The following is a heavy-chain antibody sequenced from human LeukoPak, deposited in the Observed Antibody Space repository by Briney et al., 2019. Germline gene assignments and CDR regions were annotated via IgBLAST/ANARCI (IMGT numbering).Heavy chain of an antibody. V-gene: IGHV1-24*01. D-gene: IGHD2-15*01. CDR3: ATANCSGGSCMGYFDY. CDR2: FDPEDGET. Sequence: GASVKVSCKVSGYTLTELSMHWVRQAPGKGLEWTGGFDPEDGETIYAQKFQGRVTMTEDTSTDTAYMELSSLRSEDTAVYYCATANCSGGSCMGYFDYWGQGTLVTVSS. CDR1: GYTLTELS. J-gene: IGHJ4*02.